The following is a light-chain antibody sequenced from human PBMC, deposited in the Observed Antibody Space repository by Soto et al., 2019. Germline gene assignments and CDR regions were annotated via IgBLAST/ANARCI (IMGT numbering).Light chain of an antibody. Sequence: EIVLTQSPGTLSLSPGERATLSCRASQSGSSSYLAWYQQKPGQAPRLLIYDASSRATGIPDRFSGSGSGTDFTLTISRLEPEDFAVYYCQQYGSSPWTFDQGTKVEIK. CDR2: DAS. CDR3: QQYGSSPWT. J-gene: IGKJ1*01. CDR1: QSGSSSY. V-gene: IGKV3-20*01.